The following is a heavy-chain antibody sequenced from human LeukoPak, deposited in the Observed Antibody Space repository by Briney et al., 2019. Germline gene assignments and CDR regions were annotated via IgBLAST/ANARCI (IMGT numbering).Heavy chain of an antibody. CDR2: IHPSGSST. Sequence: ASMKVSCKASGYTFSGYYMHWVRQAPGQGLEWMGIIHPSGSSTSNAQKFQGRVTMTRDTSTSTDYMELSSLRSEDTAVYYCARDSGSSSIDYWGQGTLVTVSS. V-gene: IGHV1-46*01. J-gene: IGHJ4*02. CDR1: GYTFSGYY. CDR3: ARDSGSSSIDY. D-gene: IGHD6-6*01.